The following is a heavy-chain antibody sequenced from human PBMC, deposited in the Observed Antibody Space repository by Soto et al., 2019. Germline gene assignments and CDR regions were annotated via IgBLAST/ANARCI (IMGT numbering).Heavy chain of an antibody. V-gene: IGHV3-30-3*01. CDR2: ISYDGSNK. J-gene: IGHJ4*02. D-gene: IGHD3-22*01. CDR1: GFTFSSYA. Sequence: GGSLRLSCPASGFTFSSYAMHWVRQAPGKGLEWVAVISYDGSNKYYADSVKGRFTISRDNSKNTLYLQMNSLRAEDTAVYYCARGRRITMIVVVIDLDYWGQGTLVTVSS. CDR3: ARGRRITMIVVVIDLDY.